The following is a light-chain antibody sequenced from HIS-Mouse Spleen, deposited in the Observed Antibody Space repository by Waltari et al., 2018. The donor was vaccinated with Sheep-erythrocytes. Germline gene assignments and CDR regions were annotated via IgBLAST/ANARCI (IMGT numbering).Light chain of an antibody. CDR2: DVS. J-gene: IGLJ3*02. CDR3: SSYTSSSTWV. CDR1: SSDVGGYNH. Sequence: QSALTQPASVSGSPGQSITISCPGTSSDVGGYNHVAWYQQHPGKAPKLMIYDVSNRPSGVSNRFSGSKSGNTASLTISGLQAEDEADIYCSSYTSSSTWVFGGGTKLTVL. V-gene: IGLV2-14*03.